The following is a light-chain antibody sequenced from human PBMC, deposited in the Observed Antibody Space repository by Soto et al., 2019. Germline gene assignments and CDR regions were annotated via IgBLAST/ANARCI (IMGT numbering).Light chain of an antibody. V-gene: IGKV3-15*01. J-gene: IGKJ1*01. Sequence: ILLTPSPGTLSLSPGEIATLSCRASQSVSSSYLAWYQQKPGQAPRLLIYGASTRATGIPARFSGSGSGTEFTLTISSLQSEDFAVYYCQQYNIWPRTFGQGGKVDIK. CDR3: QQYNIWPRT. CDR2: GAS. CDR1: QSVSSSY.